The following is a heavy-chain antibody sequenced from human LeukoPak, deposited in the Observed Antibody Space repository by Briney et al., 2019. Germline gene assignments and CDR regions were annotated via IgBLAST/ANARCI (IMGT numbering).Heavy chain of an antibody. J-gene: IGHJ3*02. Sequence: GGSLRLSCAASGFTVSSNYMSWVRQAPGKGLEWVSVIYSGGSTYYADSVKGRFTISRDNSKNTLYLQMNSLRAEDTAVYYCARAGYYYDTSGYYYEGAFDIWGQGTMVTVSS. CDR3: ARAGYYYDTSGYYYEGAFDI. D-gene: IGHD3-22*01. CDR1: GFTVSSNY. CDR2: IYSGGST. V-gene: IGHV3-53*01.